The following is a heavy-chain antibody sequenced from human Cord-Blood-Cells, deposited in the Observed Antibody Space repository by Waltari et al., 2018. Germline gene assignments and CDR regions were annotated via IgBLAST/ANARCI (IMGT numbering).Heavy chain of an antibody. Sequence: QVQLQESGPGLVKPSETLSLTCTVSGGSISSYYWSWIRQPPGKGLEWIGYIYYSGSTNYAPSLKSRVTISVDTSKNQFSLKRSSVTAADTAVYYCARGGDYWFDPWGQGTLVTVSS. CDR1: GGSISSYY. V-gene: IGHV4-59*08. D-gene: IGHD4-17*01. CDR3: ARGGDYWFDP. CDR2: IYYSGST. J-gene: IGHJ5*02.